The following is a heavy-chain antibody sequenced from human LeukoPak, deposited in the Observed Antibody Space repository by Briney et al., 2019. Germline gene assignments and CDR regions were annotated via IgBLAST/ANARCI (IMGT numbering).Heavy chain of an antibody. CDR2: ISYDGSNK. CDR1: GFTFSSYG. Sequence: PGGSLRLPCAASGFTFSSYGMHWVRQAPGKGLEWVAVISYDGSNKYYADSVKGRFTISRDNSKNTLYLQMNSLRAEDTAVYYCRGMDVWGQGTTVTVSS. J-gene: IGHJ6*02. CDR3: RGMDV. V-gene: IGHV3-30*03.